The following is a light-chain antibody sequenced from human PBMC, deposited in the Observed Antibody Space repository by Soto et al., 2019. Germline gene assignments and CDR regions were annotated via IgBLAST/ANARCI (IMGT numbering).Light chain of an antibody. CDR1: QSLTNSY. CDR3: QQYGSSYT. CDR2: GAS. Sequence: EIVLTQSPGTLSLSPGERATLSCRASQSLTNSYLGWYQQKPGQAPRLLISGASSRATGIPDRFSGSGSGRDFTLTISRLEPEDFAVYYCQQYGSSYTFGQGTKLEIK. V-gene: IGKV3-20*01. J-gene: IGKJ2*01.